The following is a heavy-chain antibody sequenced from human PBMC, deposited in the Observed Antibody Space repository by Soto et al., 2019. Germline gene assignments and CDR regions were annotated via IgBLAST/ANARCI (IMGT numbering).Heavy chain of an antibody. J-gene: IGHJ6*02. CDR2: ISAYNGNT. Sequence: QVQLVQSGAEVKKPGASVKVSCKASGYTFTSYGISWVRQAPGQGLEWMGWISAYNGNTNYAQKLQGRVTMTTDTTTSTAHMELRSLRSDATAVYYCPRVKYSPPYYYYSGMDVWGQGTTVTVSS. D-gene: IGHD5-18*01. V-gene: IGHV1-18*01. CDR1: GYTFTSYG. CDR3: PRVKYSPPYYYYSGMDV.